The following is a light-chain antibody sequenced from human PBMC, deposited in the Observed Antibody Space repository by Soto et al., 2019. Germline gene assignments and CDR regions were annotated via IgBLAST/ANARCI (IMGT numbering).Light chain of an antibody. V-gene: IGKV1-39*01. CDR1: QSISSY. CDR3: QQTSSTPRT. J-gene: IGKJ1*01. Sequence: DIQTTQSPSSLSASVGDRVTITCRASQSISSYLNWHQQKPGKAPKLLIYGASNLQSGVPSRFSGSGSGTDFTLTISSLQPEDFATYYCQQTSSTPRTFGQGTKVELK. CDR2: GAS.